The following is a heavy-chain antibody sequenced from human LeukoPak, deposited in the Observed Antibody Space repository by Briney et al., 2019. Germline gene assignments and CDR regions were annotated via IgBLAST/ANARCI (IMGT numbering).Heavy chain of an antibody. Sequence: GRSLRLSCAASGFTFSSYGVHRVRQAPGKGLEWMAVISHDGSNKYYADSVKSRFTISRDNSKNTVYLQMNSLRAEDTAVYYCARDGTAVAWRDYFDYWGQGTLVTVSS. J-gene: IGHJ4*02. D-gene: IGHD6-19*01. CDR1: GFTFSSYG. V-gene: IGHV3-30*03. CDR2: ISHDGSNK. CDR3: ARDGTAVAWRDYFDY.